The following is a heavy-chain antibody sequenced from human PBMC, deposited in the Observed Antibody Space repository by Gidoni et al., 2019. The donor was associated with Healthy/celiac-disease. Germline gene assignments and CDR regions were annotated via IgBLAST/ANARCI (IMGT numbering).Heavy chain of an antibody. Sequence: QVQLQESGPGLVKPSATLSPTCPVSGGSISSYYWSWIRQPPGKGLEWIGYIYYSGSTNYNPSLKSRVTISVDTSKNQFSLKLSSVTAADTAVYYCAREATVTYFDYWGQGTLVTVSS. CDR2: IYYSGST. V-gene: IGHV4-59*01. CDR3: AREATVTYFDY. D-gene: IGHD4-17*01. CDR1: GGSISSYY. J-gene: IGHJ4*02.